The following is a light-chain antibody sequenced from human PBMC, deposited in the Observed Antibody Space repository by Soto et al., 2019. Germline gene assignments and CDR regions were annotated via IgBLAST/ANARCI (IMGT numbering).Light chain of an antibody. J-gene: IGKJ5*01. CDR2: GSF. CDR3: QQYNDRPPIP. CDR1: QSVDNN. Sequence: IVMTQSACPLSPSPEESDTLSCRASQSVDNNVAWYQQKPGQAPRLLIVGSFARATGIPARFSGSGSGSEFTLTISGLQSEDFAVYYCQQYNDRPPIPFGQGTRL. V-gene: IGKV3-15*01.